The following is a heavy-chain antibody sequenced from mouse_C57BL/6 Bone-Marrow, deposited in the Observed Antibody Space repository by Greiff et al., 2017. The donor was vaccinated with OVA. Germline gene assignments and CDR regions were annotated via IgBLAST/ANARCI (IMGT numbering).Heavy chain of an antibody. CDR2: IDPETGGT. J-gene: IGHJ3*01. D-gene: IGHD1-1*01. CDR3: TRKRYYGSSAFAS. Sequence: QVQLQQSGAELVRPGASVTLSCKASGYTFTDYEMHWVKQTPVHGLEWIGAIDPETGGTAYNQKFKGKAILTADKSSSTAYMELRSLTSEDSAVYYCTRKRYYGSSAFASWGQGTLVTVSA. V-gene: IGHV1-15*01. CDR1: GYTFTDYE.